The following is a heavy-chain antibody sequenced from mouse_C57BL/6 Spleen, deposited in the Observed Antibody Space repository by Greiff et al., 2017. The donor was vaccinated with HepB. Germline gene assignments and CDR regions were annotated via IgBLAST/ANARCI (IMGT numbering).Heavy chain of an antibody. CDR1: GFSLTSYG. CDR3: ARRRDYYGSSYDYYAMDY. Sequence: VKLQESGPGLVQPSQSLSITCTVSGFSLTSYGVHWVRQSPGKGLEWLGVIWSGGSTDYNAAFISRLSISKDNSKSQVFFKMNSLQADDTAIYYCARRRDYYGSSYDYYAMDYWGQGTSVTVSS. CDR2: IWSGGST. D-gene: IGHD1-1*01. V-gene: IGHV2-2*01. J-gene: IGHJ4*01.